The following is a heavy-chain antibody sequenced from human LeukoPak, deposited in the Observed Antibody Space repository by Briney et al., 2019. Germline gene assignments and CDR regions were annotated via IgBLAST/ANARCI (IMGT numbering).Heavy chain of an antibody. CDR1: GGSISSSSYY. D-gene: IGHD6-19*01. CDR2: IYYSGST. J-gene: IGHJ4*02. Sequence: SETLSLTCTVSGGSISSSSYYWGWIRQPPGQGLEWIGTIYYSGSTYYNPSLKSRVTISVDTFKNQFSLKLSSVTAADTAVYYCARYVLSVAGTSLWGQGTLVTVSS. CDR3: ARYVLSVAGTSL. V-gene: IGHV4-39*01.